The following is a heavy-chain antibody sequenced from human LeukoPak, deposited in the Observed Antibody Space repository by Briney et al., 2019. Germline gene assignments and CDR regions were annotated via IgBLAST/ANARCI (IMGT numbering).Heavy chain of an antibody. D-gene: IGHD2-2*01. J-gene: IGHJ4*02. CDR1: GFTFSHYA. V-gene: IGHV3-33*06. Sequence: GGSLRLSCAASGFTFSHYAMHWVRQAPGKGLEWVAVIWYNGSHDTYTDSVKGRFTVSRDNFKNVLHLQMNSLRVEDTAVYYCAKEGDYCSSSGCHKRGIDYWGQGTLVTVSS. CDR2: IWYNGSHD. CDR3: AKEGDYCSSSGCHKRGIDY.